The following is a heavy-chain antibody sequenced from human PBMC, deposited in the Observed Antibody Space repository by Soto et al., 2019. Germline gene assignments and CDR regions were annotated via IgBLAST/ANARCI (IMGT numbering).Heavy chain of an antibody. J-gene: IGHJ6*02. CDR2: INPNSGGT. Sequence: ASVKVSCKASGYTFTGYYMHWVRQAPGQGLEWMGWINPNSGGTNYAQKFQGWVTMTRDTSISTAYMELSRLRSDDTAVYYCARVAVPAAMSPSYYYYGMDVWGQGTTVTVSS. CDR3: ARVAVPAAMSPSYYYYGMDV. V-gene: IGHV1-2*04. D-gene: IGHD2-2*01. CDR1: GYTFTGYY.